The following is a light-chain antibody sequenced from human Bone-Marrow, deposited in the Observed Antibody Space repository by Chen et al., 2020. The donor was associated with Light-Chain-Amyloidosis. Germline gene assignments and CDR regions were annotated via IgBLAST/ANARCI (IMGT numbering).Light chain of an antibody. CDR2: AVS. J-gene: IGLJ1*01. Sequence: QSALTQPASVSGSPGQSITISRTGTSGDVGTYNYVSWYQQHPGKAPKVMIYAVSNRPSGVSNRFSGSTSGNTASLNISGLQAEDEADYYCSSFTSSSSYVFGPGTKVTVL. V-gene: IGLV2-14*01. CDR3: SSFTSSSSYV. CDR1: SGDVGTYNY.